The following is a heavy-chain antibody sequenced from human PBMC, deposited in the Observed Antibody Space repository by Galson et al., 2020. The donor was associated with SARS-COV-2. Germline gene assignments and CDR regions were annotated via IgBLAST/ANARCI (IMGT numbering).Heavy chain of an antibody. D-gene: IGHD5-12*01. Sequence: QLGESLKISCAASGFTFSSYGMHWVRQAPGKGLEWVAVIWYDGSNKYYADSVKGRFTISRDNSKNTLYLQVNSLRAEDTAVYYCVTGWLPYYYGMDVWGQGTTVTVSS. CDR2: IWYDGSNK. J-gene: IGHJ6*02. V-gene: IGHV3-30*02. CDR1: GFTFSSYG. CDR3: VTGWLPYYYGMDV.